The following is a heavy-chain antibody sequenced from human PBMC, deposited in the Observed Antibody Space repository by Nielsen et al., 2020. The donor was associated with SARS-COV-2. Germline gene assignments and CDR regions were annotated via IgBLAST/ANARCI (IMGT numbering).Heavy chain of an antibody. V-gene: IGHV3-30*18. CDR1: GFIFSDYN. Sequence: GGSLRLSCAASGFIFSDYNMNWVRQAPGKGLEWVAVISYVGTNKYYADSVKGRFTIPRNNSKNTLYLQKNSLRAEDTAVYYCGKGGGVGYWGQGTLVTVSS. D-gene: IGHD1-26*01. CDR3: GKGGGVGY. CDR2: ISYVGTNK. J-gene: IGHJ4*02.